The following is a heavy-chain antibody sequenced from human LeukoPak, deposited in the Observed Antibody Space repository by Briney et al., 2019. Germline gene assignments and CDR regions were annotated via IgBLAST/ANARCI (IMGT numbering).Heavy chain of an antibody. V-gene: IGHV3-53*01. Sequence: GGSLRLSCAASGFTVSSNYMSWVRQAPGKGLEWVSVIYSGGSTYYADSVKGRFTISRDNSKNTLYLQMNSLRDEDTAVYYCARDGGAGLDYDTNWGQGTLVTVSS. CDR1: GFTVSSNY. CDR2: IYSGGST. D-gene: IGHD4-17*01. J-gene: IGHJ4*02. CDR3: ARDGGAGLDYDTN.